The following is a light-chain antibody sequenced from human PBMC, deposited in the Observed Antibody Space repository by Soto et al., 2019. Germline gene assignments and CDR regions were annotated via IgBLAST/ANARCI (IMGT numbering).Light chain of an antibody. J-gene: IGLJ3*02. Sequence: QAVVTQSPSASASLGASVKLTCTLSSGHSSYAIAWHQQQPEKGPRYLMKLNSDGSHSKGDGIPDRFSGSSSGAERYLTISSLQSEDEADYYCQPWGTGIQVFGGGTKVTVL. CDR2: LNSDGSH. CDR3: QPWGTGIQV. CDR1: SGHSSYA. V-gene: IGLV4-69*01.